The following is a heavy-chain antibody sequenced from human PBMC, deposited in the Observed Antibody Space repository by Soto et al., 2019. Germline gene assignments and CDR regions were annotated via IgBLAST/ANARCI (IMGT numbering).Heavy chain of an antibody. CDR2: ISGRGDST. Sequence: LRLSCAGSGFIFGHYAMTWVRQAPGKGLEWISAISGRGDSTYYADAVTGRFTISRDNSKNTLYLQMNSLRFDDTAVYYCAKALDGIDDYFYAMGVWGQGTTVTVSS. D-gene: IGHD1-1*01. CDR3: AKALDGIDDYFYAMGV. J-gene: IGHJ6*02. V-gene: IGHV3-23*01. CDR1: GFIFGHYA.